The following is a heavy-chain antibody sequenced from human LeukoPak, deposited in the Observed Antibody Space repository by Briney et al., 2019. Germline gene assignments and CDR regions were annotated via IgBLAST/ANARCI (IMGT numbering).Heavy chain of an antibody. Sequence: PSETLSLTCTVSGFSIRTAYYWGWIRQPPGKGLEWIGCIFHGGSTYYNPSLRSRVTIPVDTSKNQFSLKLSSVTAADTAVYYCAGVGCSGTTCYYYYMDVWGRGTTVTVSS. J-gene: IGHJ6*03. D-gene: IGHD2-2*01. CDR1: GFSIRTAYY. CDR3: AGVGCSGTTCYYYYMDV. CDR2: IFHGGST. V-gene: IGHV4-38-2*02.